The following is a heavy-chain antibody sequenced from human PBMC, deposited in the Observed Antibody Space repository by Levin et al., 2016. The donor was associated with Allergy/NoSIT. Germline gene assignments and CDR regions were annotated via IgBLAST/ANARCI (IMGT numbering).Heavy chain of an antibody. CDR3: ASRRDGIAVAGSYYYYYGMDV. V-gene: IGHV1-69*06. D-gene: IGHD6-19*01. CDR2: IIPIFGTA. CDR1: GGTFSSYA. J-gene: IGHJ6*02. Sequence: SVKVSCKASGGTFSSYAISWVRQAPGQGLEWMGGIIPIFGTANYAQKFQGRVTITADKSTSTAYMELSSLRSEDTAVYYCASRRDGIAVAGSYYYYYGMDVWGQGTTVTVSS.